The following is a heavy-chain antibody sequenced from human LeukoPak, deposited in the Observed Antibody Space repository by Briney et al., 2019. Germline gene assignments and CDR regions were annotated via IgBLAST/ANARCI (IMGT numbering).Heavy chain of an antibody. Sequence: GGSLRLSCAASGFTFSDFGMHWVRQAPGKGLEWVSAISGSGGSTYYADSVKGRFTISRDNSKNTLYLQMNSLRAEDTAVYYCAKAQYPNYYGSGSYYAIPFDYWGQGTLVTVSS. CDR2: ISGSGGST. D-gene: IGHD3-10*01. CDR1: GFTFSDFG. J-gene: IGHJ4*02. V-gene: IGHV3-23*01. CDR3: AKAQYPNYYGSGSYYAIPFDY.